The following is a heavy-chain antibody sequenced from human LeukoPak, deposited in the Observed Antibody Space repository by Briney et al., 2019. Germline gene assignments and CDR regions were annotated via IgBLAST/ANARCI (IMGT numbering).Heavy chain of an antibody. V-gene: IGHV1-8*01. CDR2: VNPNSGNT. Sequence: ASVKISCKAFGYTFTSYDINWVRQATVHRRERMGWVNPNSGNTGYAQKFQGRVTMTRNTSISTAYMELSSLRSEDTAVYYCAREGYCSGGSCCGGFDYWGQGTLVTVSS. D-gene: IGHD2-15*01. CDR1: GYTFTSYD. J-gene: IGHJ4*02. CDR3: AREGYCSGGSCCGGFDY.